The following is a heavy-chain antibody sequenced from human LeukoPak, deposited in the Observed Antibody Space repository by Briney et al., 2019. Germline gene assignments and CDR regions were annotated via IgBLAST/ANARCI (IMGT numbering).Heavy chain of an antibody. D-gene: IGHD5-12*01. CDR1: GGSISSYY. CDR3: ARDKVANDY. CDR2: VYSSGDT. J-gene: IGHJ4*02. V-gene: IGHV4-4*07. Sequence: SETLSLTCTVSGGSISSYYWGWIRQPPGKGLEWIGRVYSSGDTTYNPSLKSRVTISVDKSQSQFSLRLTSVIAADTAVYYCARDKVANDYWGQGTLVTVAS.